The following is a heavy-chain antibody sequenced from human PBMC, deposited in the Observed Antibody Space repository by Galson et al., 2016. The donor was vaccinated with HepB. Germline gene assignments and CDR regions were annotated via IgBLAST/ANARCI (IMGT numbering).Heavy chain of an antibody. V-gene: IGHV3-7*01. CDR1: GFTFSTFW. J-gene: IGHJ3*01. CDR3: ARDPMRFAFDL. CDR2: IKQDGSGK. Sequence: SLRLSCAASGFTFSTFWMTWVRQAPGKGLERVANIKQDGSGKYYVDSVKGRFTISRDNAKNSVYLQMNSLRGDDTAVYYCARDPMRFAFDLWGQGTMVTVSS.